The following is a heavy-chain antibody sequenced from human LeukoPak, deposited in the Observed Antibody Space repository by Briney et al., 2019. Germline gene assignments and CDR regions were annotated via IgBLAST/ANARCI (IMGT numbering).Heavy chain of an antibody. CDR3: ARERDYYDSSGSHYYFDY. CDR1: GFTFSSYA. V-gene: IGHV3-23*01. J-gene: IGHJ4*02. Sequence: GGSLRLSCAASGFTFSSYAMSWVRQAPGKGLEWVSAISGSGGSTYYADSVKGRFTISRDNSKNSLYLQMNSLRAEDTAVYYCARERDYYDSSGSHYYFDYWGQGTLVTVSS. D-gene: IGHD3-22*01. CDR2: ISGSGGST.